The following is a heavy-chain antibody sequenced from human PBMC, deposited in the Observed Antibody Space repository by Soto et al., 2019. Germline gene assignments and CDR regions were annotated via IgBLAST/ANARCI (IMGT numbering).Heavy chain of an antibody. CDR1: GFIFTKFW. CDR2: IDTSGSST. V-gene: IGHV3-74*01. D-gene: IGHD6-13*01. J-gene: IGHJ4*02. Sequence: GGSLRLSCEASGFIFTKFWMHWVRQVPGEGLVWVSRIDTSGSSTSYADSVKGRFTISRDNAKNTVSLQMNSLRAEDTGVYYCAKDSWYFDLWSQGSLVTVSS. CDR3: AKDSWYFDL.